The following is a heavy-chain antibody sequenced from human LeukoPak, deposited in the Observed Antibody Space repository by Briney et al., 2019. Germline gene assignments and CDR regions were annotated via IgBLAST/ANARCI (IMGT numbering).Heavy chain of an antibody. CDR2: IGTAGDT. V-gene: IGHV3-13*01. CDR1: GFTFSSYD. D-gene: IGHD4-17*01. CDR3: ARASTTVSEDAFDI. Sequence: GGSLRLSCAASGFTFSSYDMHWVRQATGKGLEWVSAIGTAGDTYYPGSVKGRFTISRENAKNSLYLQMNSLRAGDTAVYYCARASTTVSEDAFDIWGQGTMVTVSS. J-gene: IGHJ3*02.